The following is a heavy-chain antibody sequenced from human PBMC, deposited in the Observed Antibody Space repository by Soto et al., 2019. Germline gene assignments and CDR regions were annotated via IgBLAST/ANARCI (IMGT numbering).Heavy chain of an antibody. J-gene: IGHJ4*02. V-gene: IGHV1-69*13. CDR3: ASRRYYDSSGYTFFDY. D-gene: IGHD3-22*01. CDR1: GGTFSSYA. Sequence: EASVKVSCKASGGTFSSYAISWVRQAPGQGLEWMGGIIPIFGTANYAQKFQGRVTITADESTSTAYMELSSLRSEDTAVYYCASRRYYDSSGYTFFDYWGQGTLVTVSS. CDR2: IIPIFGTA.